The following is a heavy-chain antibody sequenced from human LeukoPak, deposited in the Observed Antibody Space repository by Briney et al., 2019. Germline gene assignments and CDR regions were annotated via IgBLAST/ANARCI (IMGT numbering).Heavy chain of an antibody. Sequence: PGGSLRLSCAASGFTFSDYDMHWVRQAPGKGLECLAIIRYDGTNKYYADSVKGRFTISRDNSKNTLYLQMNSLRAEDTAVYYCARVEGSSSLEYWGQGTLVTVSS. D-gene: IGHD6-13*01. CDR1: GFTFSDYD. J-gene: IGHJ4*02. CDR2: IRYDGTNK. CDR3: ARVEGSSSLEY. V-gene: IGHV3-33*01.